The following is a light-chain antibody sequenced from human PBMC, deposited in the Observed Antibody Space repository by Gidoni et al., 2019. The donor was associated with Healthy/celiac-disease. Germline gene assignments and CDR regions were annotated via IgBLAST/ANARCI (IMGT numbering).Light chain of an antibody. CDR1: QSISSY. J-gene: IGKJ5*01. CDR2: AAS. Sequence: DIQMTKSPSSLSASVGDRVTITCRASQSISSYLNWYQQKPGKAPKLLIYAASSLQSGVPSRFSGSGSGTDFTLTISSVQPEDFATYYCQQSYRTPITFGQGTRLEIK. V-gene: IGKV1-39*01. CDR3: QQSYRTPIT.